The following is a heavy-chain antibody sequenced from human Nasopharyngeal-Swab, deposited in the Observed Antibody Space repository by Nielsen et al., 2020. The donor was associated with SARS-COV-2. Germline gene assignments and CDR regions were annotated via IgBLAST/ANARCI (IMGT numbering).Heavy chain of an antibody. CDR2: ISSSGTTI. Sequence: GESLKISCVASGFTFNNYEMNWVRQAPGKGLEWVSFISSSGTTIQYADSVKDRFTISRDDAKNSLFLQMNSLRVEDAAVYYCARGSRAWYWGQGTLVTVSS. V-gene: IGHV3-48*03. CDR3: ARGSRAWY. CDR1: GFTFNNYE. J-gene: IGHJ4*02.